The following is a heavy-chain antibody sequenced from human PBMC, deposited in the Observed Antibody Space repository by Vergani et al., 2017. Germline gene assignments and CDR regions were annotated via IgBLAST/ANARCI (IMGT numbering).Heavy chain of an antibody. J-gene: IGHJ4*02. D-gene: IGHD3-22*01. CDR3: ARGGLYYYDSSGXLGY. CDR2: ISSSSSYT. V-gene: IGHV3-11*06. Sequence: QVQLVESGGGLVKPGGSLRLSCAASGFTFSDYYMSWIRQAPGKGLEWVSYISSSSSYTNYADSVKGRFTISRDNAKNSLYLQMNSLRAEDTAVYYCARGGLYYYDSSGXLGYWGQGTLVTVSS. CDR1: GFTFSDYY.